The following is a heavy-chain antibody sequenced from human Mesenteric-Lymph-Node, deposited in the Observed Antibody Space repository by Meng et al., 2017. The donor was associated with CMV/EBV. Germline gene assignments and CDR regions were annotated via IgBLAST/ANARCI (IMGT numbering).Heavy chain of an antibody. CDR1: GGTFSSYA. Sequence: SVKVSCKASGGTFSSYAISWVRQAPGQGLEWMGGIIPILGIANYAQKFQGRVTITADKSTSTAYMELSSLRSEDTAVYYCASGRIDYYGSGAAFDPWGQGTLVTVSS. D-gene: IGHD3-10*01. CDR3: ASGRIDYYGSGAAFDP. CDR2: IIPILGIA. J-gene: IGHJ5*02. V-gene: IGHV1-69*10.